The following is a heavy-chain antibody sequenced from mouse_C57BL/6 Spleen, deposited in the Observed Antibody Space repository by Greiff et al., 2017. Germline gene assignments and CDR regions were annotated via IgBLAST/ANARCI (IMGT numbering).Heavy chain of an antibody. D-gene: IGHD2-5*01. J-gene: IGHJ1*03. CDR2: ISGGGGNT. V-gene: IGHV5-9*01. Sequence: EVMLVESGGGLVKPGGSLKLSCAASGFTFSSYTMSWVRQTPEKRLEWVATISGGGGNTYYPDSVKGRFTISRDNAKNTLYLQMSSLRSEDTALYYCARHSYSNPSYFDVWGTGTTVTVSS. CDR3: ARHSYSNPSYFDV. CDR1: GFTFSSYT.